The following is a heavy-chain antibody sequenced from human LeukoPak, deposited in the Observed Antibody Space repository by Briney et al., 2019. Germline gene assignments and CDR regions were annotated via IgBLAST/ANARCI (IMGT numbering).Heavy chain of an antibody. Sequence: PGGSLRLSCAASGFTFSSYAMSWVRQAPGKGLEWVSAITGDGGGTNHADSVKGRFTIFRDNSKNTLYLQMNSLRAEDTAIYYCAKETSFGNFVTIDCWGQGALVTVSS. J-gene: IGHJ4*02. D-gene: IGHD3-16*01. CDR2: ITGDGGGT. V-gene: IGHV3-23*01. CDR1: GFTFSSYA. CDR3: AKETSFGNFVTIDC.